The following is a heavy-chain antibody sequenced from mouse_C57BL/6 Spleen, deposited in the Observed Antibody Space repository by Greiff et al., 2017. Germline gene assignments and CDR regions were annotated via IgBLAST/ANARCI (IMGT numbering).Heavy chain of an antibody. J-gene: IGHJ3*01. CDR1: GYTFTSYW. CDR3: ARNPTGHPAWFAY. V-gene: IGHV1-64*01. Sequence: VQLQQPGAELVKPGASVKLSCKASGYTFTSYWMHWVKQRPGQGLEWIGLIHPNSGSTNYNEKFKSKATLTVDKSSSTAYMQLSSLTSEDSAVYYCARNPTGHPAWFAYWGQGTLVTVSA. CDR2: IHPNSGST.